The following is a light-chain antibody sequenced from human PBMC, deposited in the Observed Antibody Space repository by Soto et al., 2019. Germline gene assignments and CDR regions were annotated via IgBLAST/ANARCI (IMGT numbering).Light chain of an antibody. CDR1: QSISTY. CDR2: AAS. V-gene: IGKV1-39*01. CDR3: QQSYSTPPLT. Sequence: DIQMTQSPSSLSASVGDRVTITCRASQSISTYLNWYQQKAGLAPKLLIYAASSLQSGVPSRFSGSGSGTDFTLTISSLQPEDYATYYCQQSYSTPPLTFGGGTKVDIK. J-gene: IGKJ4*01.